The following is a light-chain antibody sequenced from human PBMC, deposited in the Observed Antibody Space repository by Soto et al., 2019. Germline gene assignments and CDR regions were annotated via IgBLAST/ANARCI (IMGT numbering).Light chain of an antibody. V-gene: IGKV1-9*01. CDR1: QDISSY. CDR3: QQLNSYPLT. J-gene: IGKJ4*01. Sequence: DIQLTQSPSFLSASVRDRVTITCRASQDISSYLAWYQQKPGKAPKLLIYAASTLQSGVSSRFSGSGSGTEFTLTISRLQPEDFATYYCQQLNSYPLTFDEGTKVEIK. CDR2: AAS.